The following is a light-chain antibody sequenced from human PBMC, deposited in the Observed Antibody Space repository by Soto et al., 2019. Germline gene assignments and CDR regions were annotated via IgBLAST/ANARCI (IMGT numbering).Light chain of an antibody. V-gene: IGKV2-28*01. J-gene: IGKJ1*01. Sequence: DLVMTQSPLSLPVTPGEPASISCRSSQSLLHSNGYNYLDWYLQKPGQSPQLLIYLGSNRASGVPDRFSGSGSGTDFTLKISREEAEDVGVYYCMQALQLGFGQGTKVEIK. CDR1: QSLLHSNGYNY. CDR2: LGS. CDR3: MQALQLG.